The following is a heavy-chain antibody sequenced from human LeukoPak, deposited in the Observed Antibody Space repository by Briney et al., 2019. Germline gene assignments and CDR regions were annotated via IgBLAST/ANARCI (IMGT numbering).Heavy chain of an antibody. CDR2: INPDGTTT. CDR1: EFTFSTYW. CDR3: ARNLPAADY. J-gene: IGHJ4*02. D-gene: IGHD2-2*01. Sequence: PGGSLRLSCAASEFTFSTYWMHWVRQAPGKGLVWVSHINPDGTTTNYADSVKGRFTISRDNAKNSLYLQMNSLRAEDTAVYYCARNLPAADYWGQGTLVTVSS. V-gene: IGHV3-74*01.